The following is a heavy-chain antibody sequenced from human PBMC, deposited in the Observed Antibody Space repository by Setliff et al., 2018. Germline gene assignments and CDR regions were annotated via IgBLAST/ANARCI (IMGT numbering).Heavy chain of an antibody. V-gene: IGHV1-69*05. CDR1: GGTFSSYA. CDR2: IIPIFGTA. J-gene: IGHJ3*02. Sequence: GASVKVSCKASGGTFSSYAISWVRQAPGQGLEWMGGIIPIFGTANYAQKFQGRVTITTDESTSTAYMELSSLRSEDTAVYYCASELLDGYDAFDIWGQGTMVTVSS. D-gene: IGHD3-10*01. CDR3: ASELLDGYDAFDI.